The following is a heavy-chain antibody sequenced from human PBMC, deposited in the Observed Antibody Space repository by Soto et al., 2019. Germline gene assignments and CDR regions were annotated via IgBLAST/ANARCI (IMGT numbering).Heavy chain of an antibody. Sequence: GGSLRLSCAASGFTFSSYAMSWVRQAPGKGLEWVSAITGGGGSTYSADSVKGRFTISRDNSKNTLYLQMNSLRAEDMAVYYCAKGSGGSRPYYFDYWGQGTLVTVSS. CDR3: AKGSGGSRPYYFDY. J-gene: IGHJ4*02. CDR2: ITGGGGST. D-gene: IGHD2-15*01. CDR1: GFTFSSYA. V-gene: IGHV3-23*01.